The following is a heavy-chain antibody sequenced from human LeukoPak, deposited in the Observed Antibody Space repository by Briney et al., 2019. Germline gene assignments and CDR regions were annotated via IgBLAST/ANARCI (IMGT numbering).Heavy chain of an antibody. CDR1: GFTFSSYW. CDR3: ARDPYSGTYGNTYYYYMDV. V-gene: IGHV3-7*01. J-gene: IGHJ6*03. Sequence: GGSLRLSCAASGFTFSSYWMSRVRQAPGKGLEWVANIKQDGSEKYYVDSVKGRFTISRDNAKNSLYLQMNSLTAEDTAVYYCARDPYSGTYGNTYYYYMDVWGKGTTVTISS. D-gene: IGHD1-26*01. CDR2: IKQDGSEK.